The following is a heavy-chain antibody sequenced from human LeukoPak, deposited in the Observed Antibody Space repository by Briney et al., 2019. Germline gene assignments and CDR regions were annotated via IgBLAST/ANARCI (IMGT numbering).Heavy chain of an antibody. CDR2: INPSGGST. J-gene: IGHJ5*02. V-gene: IGHV1-46*01. D-gene: IGHD6-19*01. CDR1: GYTFTSYY. CDR3: ARDSASVWPGSSGWSNWFDP. Sequence: ASVKVSCKASGYTFTSYYMHWVRQAPGQGLEWMGIINPSGGSTRYAQKFQGRVTMTSDTSTSTAYMELRSLRADDTAVYYCARDSASVWPGSSGWSNWFDPWGQGTLVTVSS.